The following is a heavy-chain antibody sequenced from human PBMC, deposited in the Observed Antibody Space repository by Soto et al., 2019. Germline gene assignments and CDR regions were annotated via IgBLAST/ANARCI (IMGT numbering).Heavy chain of an antibody. CDR2: INAENGNT. J-gene: IGHJ5*02. CDR3: ARDAHSPIAAKTPTTVWFDP. Sequence: ASVKVSCKASGFTFTTYAIHWVRQAPGQKLDWMGWINAENGNTEYSKRFQGRVTMTRDTSTSTVYMELSSLRSEDTAVYYCARDAHSPIAAKTPTTVWFDPWGQGTLVTVSS. D-gene: IGHD6-6*01. CDR1: GFTFTTYA. V-gene: IGHV1-3*01.